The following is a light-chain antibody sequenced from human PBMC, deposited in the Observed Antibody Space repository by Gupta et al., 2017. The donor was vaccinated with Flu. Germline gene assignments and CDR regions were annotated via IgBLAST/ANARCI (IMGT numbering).Light chain of an antibody. CDR1: SSNIGNNY. CDR2: ENN. V-gene: IGLV1-51*02. CDR3: ETWDSSLSAL. J-gene: IGLJ2*01. Sequence: QSVLTQPPSVSAAPGQKVTISCSGSSSNIGNNYVSWYQQLPGTAPKLLIYENNKRPSGTPDRFSGSKSGTSATLGITGLQTGDEADYYCETWDSSLSALFGGGTKLTVL.